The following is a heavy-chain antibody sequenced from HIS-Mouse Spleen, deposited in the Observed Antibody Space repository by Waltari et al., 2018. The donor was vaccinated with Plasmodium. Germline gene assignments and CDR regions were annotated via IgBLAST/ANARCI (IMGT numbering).Heavy chain of an antibody. CDR2: INHRGST. J-gene: IGHJ2*01. CDR1: GGSFSGYY. CDR3: ARGARGSSSWYWYFDL. Sequence: QVQLQQWGAGLLKPSETLSLTCAVYGGSFSGYYWSWIRQPPGKGLEWIGEINHRGSTNYNPHLKSRVTISVDTSKNQFSLKLSSVAAADTAVYYGARGARGSSSWYWYFDLWGRGTLVTVAS. D-gene: IGHD6-13*01. V-gene: IGHV4-34*01.